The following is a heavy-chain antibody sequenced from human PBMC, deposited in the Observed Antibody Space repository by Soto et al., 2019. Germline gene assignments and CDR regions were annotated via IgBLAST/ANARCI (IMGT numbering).Heavy chain of an antibody. Sequence: QVQLEESGGGLVKPGGSLRLSCAASGFTFSAVYMSWIRQAPNKGLEYISYISSSGTSANYADSVKGRFTIARDNANNPRYLQMNSLRAEDTAVYYCARDRGAVTGQYFDYWGQGALVTVSS. V-gene: IGHV3-11*05. CDR3: ARDRGAVTGQYFDY. J-gene: IGHJ4*02. D-gene: IGHD6-19*01. CDR1: GFTFSAVY. CDR2: ISSSGTSA.